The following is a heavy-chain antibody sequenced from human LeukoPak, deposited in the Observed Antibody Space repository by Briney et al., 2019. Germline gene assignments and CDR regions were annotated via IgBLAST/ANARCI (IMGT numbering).Heavy chain of an antibody. J-gene: IGHJ6*02. CDR2: IYYSGST. CDR1: GGSISSYY. Sequence: SETLSLTCTVSGGSISSYYWSWIRQPPGKGLEWIGYIYYSGSTNYNPSLKSRVTISVDTSKNQSSLKLSSVTAADTAVYYCARGGSYYYGMDVWGQGTTVTVSS. CDR3: ARGGSYYYGMDV. V-gene: IGHV4-59*01.